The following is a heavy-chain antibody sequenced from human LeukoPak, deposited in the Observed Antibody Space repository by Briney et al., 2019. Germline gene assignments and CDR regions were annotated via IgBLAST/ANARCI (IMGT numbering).Heavy chain of an antibody. Sequence: SETLSLTCTVSGGSINSYYWSWIRQPPGKGLEWIGYIYYSGSTNYNPSLKSRVTISVDTSKNQFSLKLSSVTAADTAVYYCARAGRDRQPFYFDYWGQGTLVTVSS. V-gene: IGHV4-59*01. CDR3: ARAGRDRQPFYFDY. CDR1: GGSINSYY. D-gene: IGHD2-2*01. J-gene: IGHJ4*02. CDR2: IYYSGST.